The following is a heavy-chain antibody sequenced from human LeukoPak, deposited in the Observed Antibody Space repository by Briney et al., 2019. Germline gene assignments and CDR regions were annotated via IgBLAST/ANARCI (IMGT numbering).Heavy chain of an antibody. J-gene: IGHJ4*01. V-gene: IGHV3-30*02. CDR2: IRYDGSEK. D-gene: IGHD1/OR15-1a*01. CDR3: ARDGPITGATDFDS. Sequence: GGSLRLSCAASGFIFSSYGMHWVRQAPGKGLEWVTFIRYDGSEKYYADSVKGRFTISRDNSKNSVYLQMNSLKTEDTAVYYCARDGPITGATDFDSWGHGALLTVS. CDR1: GFIFSSYG.